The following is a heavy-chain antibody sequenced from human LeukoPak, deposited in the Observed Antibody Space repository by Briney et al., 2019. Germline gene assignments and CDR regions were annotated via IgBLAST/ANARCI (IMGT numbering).Heavy chain of an antibody. CDR1: GGSISSYY. CDR3: ARDKVAVAGYYYYYYMDV. CDR2: IYYSGST. V-gene: IGHV4-59*12. Sequence: SETLSLTCTVSGGSISSYYWSWIRQPPGKGLEWIGYIYYSGSTNYNPSLKRRVTMSVDTSKNQFSLKLSSVTAADTAVYYCARDKVAVAGYYYYYYMDVWGKGTTVTISS. D-gene: IGHD6-19*01. J-gene: IGHJ6*03.